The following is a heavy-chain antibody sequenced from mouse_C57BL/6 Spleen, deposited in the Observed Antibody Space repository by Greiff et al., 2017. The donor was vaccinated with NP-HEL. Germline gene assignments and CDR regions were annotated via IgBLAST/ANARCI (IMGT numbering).Heavy chain of an antibody. V-gene: IGHV1-72*01. CDR1: GYTFTSYW. J-gene: IGHJ3*01. D-gene: IGHD1-1*01. CDR3: ATPYSSYEAWFAY. Sequence: VKQSCKASGYTFTSYWMHWVKQRPGRGLEWIGRIDPNSGGTKYNEKFKSKATLTVDKPSSTAYMQLSSLTSEDSAVYGCATPYSSYEAWFAYWGQGTLVTFSA. CDR2: IDPNSGGT.